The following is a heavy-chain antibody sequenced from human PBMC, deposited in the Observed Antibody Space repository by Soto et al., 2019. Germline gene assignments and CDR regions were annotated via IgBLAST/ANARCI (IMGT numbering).Heavy chain of an antibody. D-gene: IGHD6-19*01. Sequence: EVQLVESGGGLVQPGGSLRLSCAASGFTFSSYAMHWVRQAPGKGLEYVSAISSNGGSTYYANSVKGRFTISRDNSKNTLYLQMGSLRAEDVAVYYCARDQVAVAGTRSYWYFDLWGRGTLVTVSS. V-gene: IGHV3-64*01. CDR3: ARDQVAVAGTRSYWYFDL. J-gene: IGHJ2*01. CDR2: ISSNGGST. CDR1: GFTFSSYA.